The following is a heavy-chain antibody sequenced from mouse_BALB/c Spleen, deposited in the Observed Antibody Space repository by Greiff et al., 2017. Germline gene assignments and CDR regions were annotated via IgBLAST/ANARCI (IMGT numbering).Heavy chain of an antibody. J-gene: IGHJ2*01. CDR2: ISSGGST. CDR3: ARQRGGDYFDY. Sequence: DVMLVESGGGLVKPGGSLKLSCAASGFTFSSYAMSWVRQTPEKRLEWVASISSGGSTYYPDSVKGRFTISRDNARNILYLQMSSLRSEDTAMYYCARQRGGDYFDYWGQGTTLTVSS. V-gene: IGHV5-6-5*01. CDR1: GFTFSSYA.